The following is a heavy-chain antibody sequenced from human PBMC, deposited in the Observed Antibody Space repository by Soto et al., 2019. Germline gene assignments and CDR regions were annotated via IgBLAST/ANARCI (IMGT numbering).Heavy chain of an antibody. V-gene: IGHV4-31*03. Sequence: QVQLQESGPGLVKPSQTLSLTCTVSGGSIIDGQTYLNWIRQRPERGLEWMGYINYSGTTNYSPALNSRTLVSINTSKNPFSLRLTSVTAADTAVYYGARDAPGVVAYWGQGTLVTVSS. J-gene: IGHJ4*02. CDR1: GGSIIDGQTY. D-gene: IGHD2-2*01. CDR2: INYSGTT. CDR3: ARDAPGVVAY.